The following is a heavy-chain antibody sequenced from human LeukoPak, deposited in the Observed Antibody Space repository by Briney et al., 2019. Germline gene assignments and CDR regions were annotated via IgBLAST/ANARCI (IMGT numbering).Heavy chain of an antibody. CDR1: GGSISSGGYY. CDR3: ARVVVTTGTTYYFDY. CDR2: IYYSGST. D-gene: IGHD4-17*01. V-gene: IGHV4-31*03. Sequence: SETLSLTCTVSGGSISSGGYYWSWIRQRPGKGLEWIGYIYYSGSTYYNPSLKSRVTISVDTSKNQFSLKLSSVTAADTAVYYCARVVVTTGTTYYFDYWGQGTLVTVPS. J-gene: IGHJ4*02.